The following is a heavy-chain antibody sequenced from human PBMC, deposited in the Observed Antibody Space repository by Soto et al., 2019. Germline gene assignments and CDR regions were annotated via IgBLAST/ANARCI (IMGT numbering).Heavy chain of an antibody. D-gene: IGHD3-10*01. J-gene: IGHJ4*02. CDR2: ISSRDSYR. CDR1: GFAFSSYA. Sequence: GGSLRLSCAASGFAFSSYAMNWVRQAPGKGPEWVSSISSRDSYRYYADSVKGRFTISRDNAKNSLSLQMNSLRAEDTAVYFCARSRGGQEADYWGQGTLVTVSS. CDR3: ARSRGGQEADY. V-gene: IGHV3-21*01.